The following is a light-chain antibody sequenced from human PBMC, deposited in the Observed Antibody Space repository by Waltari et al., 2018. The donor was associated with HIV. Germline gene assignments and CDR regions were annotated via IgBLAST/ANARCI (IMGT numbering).Light chain of an antibody. CDR1: NSNLGNNY. CDR2: DNE. V-gene: IGLV1-51*01. Sequence: QSILTQPPSVSAAPGQKVTISCSGDNSNLGNNYVSWYQQVPGRAPRLLIYDNEKRPSWIPDRFSASKAGMSATLDIAGLQIVDEADYYCGTWDSSLSLYVFGTGTTVAVL. CDR3: GTWDSSLSLYV. J-gene: IGLJ1*01.